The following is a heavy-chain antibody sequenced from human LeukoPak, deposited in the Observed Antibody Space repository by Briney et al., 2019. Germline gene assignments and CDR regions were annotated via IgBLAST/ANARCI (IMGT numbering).Heavy chain of an antibody. J-gene: IGHJ4*02. Sequence: SETLSLTCTVSGGSINNYYWSWIRQPPGKGLEWIGYVYHSGSTKYNPSLKSRVTISVASKNQFSLKLNSVTAADTAVYYCARYGGWYQSLSHDYFDKWDQGTLVTVSS. CDR1: GGSINNYY. V-gene: IGHV4-59*01. D-gene: IGHD6-19*01. CDR2: VYHSGST. CDR3: ARYGGWYQSLSHDYFDK.